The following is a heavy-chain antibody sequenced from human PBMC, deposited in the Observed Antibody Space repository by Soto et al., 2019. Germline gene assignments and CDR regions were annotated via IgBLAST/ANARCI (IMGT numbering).Heavy chain of an antibody. CDR1: DGSINNRNYY. CDR2: IYYTGST. J-gene: IGHJ6*03. V-gene: IGHV4-39*01. Sequence: SETLSLTCTVSDGSINNRNYYLPWIRQPPGGGLEWIGSIYYTGSTYYGPSLKSRGTISADTATSQVSLQLSSVTAADTAIYYCARSNWYDGNSVRNYYMEVWGKGTTVTVS. CDR3: ARSNWYDGNSVRNYYMEV. D-gene: IGHD1-1*01.